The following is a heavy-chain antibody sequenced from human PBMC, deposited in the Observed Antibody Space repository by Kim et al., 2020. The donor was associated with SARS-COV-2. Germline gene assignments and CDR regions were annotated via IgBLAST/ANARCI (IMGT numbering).Heavy chain of an antibody. D-gene: IGHD6-13*01. Sequence: GGSLRLSCAASGFTFSGYAMHWVRQAPGKGPEWVAVISYDGSNKYYADSVKGRFTISRDNSKNTLYLQMNSLRAEDTAVYYCARGEYSSSWYLLNTFDIWGQGTMVTVSS. CDR1: GFTFSGYA. V-gene: IGHV3-30*04. CDR3: ARGEYSSSWYLLNTFDI. CDR2: ISYDGSNK. J-gene: IGHJ3*02.